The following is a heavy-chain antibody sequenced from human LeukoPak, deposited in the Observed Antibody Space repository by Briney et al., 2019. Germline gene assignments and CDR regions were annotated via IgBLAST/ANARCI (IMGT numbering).Heavy chain of an antibody. CDR1: GGSISSGGYY. Sequence: SETLSLTCTVSGGSISSGGYYWSWIRQHPGKGLEWIGYIYYSGSTYYNPSLKSRVTISVDTSKNQFSLKLSSVTAADTAVYHCATEVRRLYPNWFDPWGQGTLVTVSS. CDR3: ATEVRRLYPNWFDP. CDR2: IYYSGST. D-gene: IGHD2-8*01. V-gene: IGHV4-31*03. J-gene: IGHJ5*02.